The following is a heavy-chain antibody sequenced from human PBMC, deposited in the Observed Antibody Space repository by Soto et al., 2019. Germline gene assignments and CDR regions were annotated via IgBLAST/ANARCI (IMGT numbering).Heavy chain of an antibody. CDR1: GCNSNTFW. CDR3: ARLGSLCNNGYFFDF. Sequence: GACLKISCQGSGCNSNTFWQGRVPQMPGKGLEWLGIIYPGDSDTRYSPSFQGQVTISADKSITTAYLQWRSLTASDTAIFYCARLGSLCNNGYFFDFPAHRTFVIVS. V-gene: IGHV5-51*01. D-gene: IGHD2-21*01. J-gene: IGHJ4*01. CDR2: IYPGDSDT.